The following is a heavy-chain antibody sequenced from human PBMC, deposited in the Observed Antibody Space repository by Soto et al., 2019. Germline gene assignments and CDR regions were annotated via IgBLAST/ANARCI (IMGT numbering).Heavy chain of an antibody. Sequence: VGSLRLSCAASGFTFSSYAMHWVRQAPGKGLEWVAVISYDGSNKYYADSVKGRFTISRDNSKNTLYLQMNSLRAEDTAVYYCARAAKPVGYQLLIWYYYGMDVWGQGTTVTVSS. CDR2: ISYDGSNK. V-gene: IGHV3-30-3*01. D-gene: IGHD2-2*01. CDR1: GFTFSSYA. J-gene: IGHJ6*02. CDR3: ARAAKPVGYQLLIWYYYGMDV.